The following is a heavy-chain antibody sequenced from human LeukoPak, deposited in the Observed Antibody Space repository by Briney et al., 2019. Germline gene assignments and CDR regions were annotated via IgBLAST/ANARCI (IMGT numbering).Heavy chain of an antibody. D-gene: IGHD6-6*01. J-gene: IGHJ5*02. V-gene: IGHV5-51*01. CDR2: IYPGYSDT. Sequence: GESLKISCKGSGYGFSNYGIGWVRQMPGKGLERIGIIYPGYSDTRYSPAFQGQVTISADKSINTAYLQWSSPEASYTAIYYCARSGSIAARKNWFDPWGQGTLVIVSS. CDR3: ARSGSIAARKNWFDP. CDR1: GYGFSNYG.